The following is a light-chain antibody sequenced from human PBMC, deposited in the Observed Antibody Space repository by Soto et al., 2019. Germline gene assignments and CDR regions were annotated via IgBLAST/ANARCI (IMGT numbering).Light chain of an antibody. V-gene: IGKV1-5*01. CDR3: QQYNSYSEA. Sequence: RQMTKYRTTLAACVGVRVGVACRASQTINDWLAWYQQKPGKAPKLLIYDASSLESGVPSRFSGSGSGTEFTLTSSSLQPDDFATYYCQQYNSYSEAFRQATKVDIK. CDR2: DAS. CDR1: QTINDW. J-gene: IGKJ1*01.